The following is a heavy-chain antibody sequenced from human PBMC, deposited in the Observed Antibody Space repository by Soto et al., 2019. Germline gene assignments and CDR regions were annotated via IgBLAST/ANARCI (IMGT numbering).Heavy chain of an antibody. CDR2: IYYSGST. D-gene: IGHD6-19*01. CDR3: ARGIEGWYQGRYYYGMDV. V-gene: IGHV4-61*01. Sequence: QVQLQESGPGLVKPSETLSLTCTVSGGSVSSGSYYWSWIRQPPGKGLEWIGYIYYSGSTNYNPSLKSRVTISVDPAKNPFSLKRSSVTAADTAVYYCARGIEGWYQGRYYYGMDVWGQGTTVTVSS. J-gene: IGHJ6*02. CDR1: GGSVSSGSYY.